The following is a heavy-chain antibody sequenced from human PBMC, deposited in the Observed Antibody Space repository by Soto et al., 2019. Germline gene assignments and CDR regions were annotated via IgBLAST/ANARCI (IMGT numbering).Heavy chain of an antibody. CDR3: AKTNSWYYDILTGYLVDY. CDR2: ISGSGGST. Sequence: GSLRLSCAASGFTFSSYAMSWVRQAPGKGLEWVSAISGSGGSTYYADSVKGRFTISRDNSKNTLYLQMNSLRAEDTAVYYCAKTNSWYYDILTGYLVDYWGQGTLVTVSS. D-gene: IGHD3-9*01. J-gene: IGHJ4*02. CDR1: GFTFSSYA. V-gene: IGHV3-23*01.